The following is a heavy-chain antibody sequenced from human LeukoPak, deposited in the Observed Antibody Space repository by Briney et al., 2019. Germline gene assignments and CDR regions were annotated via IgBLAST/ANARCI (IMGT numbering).Heavy chain of an antibody. CDR3: AREDYYYGMDV. Sequence: GGSLRLSCAASGFTFSSYDMHWVRQATGKGLEWVSAIGTAGDTYYPGSVKGRFTISRENAKNSLYLQMNSLRAGDTAVYYCAREDYYYGMDVWGQGTTFTVSS. V-gene: IGHV3-13*01. CDR2: IGTAGDT. J-gene: IGHJ6*02. CDR1: GFTFSSYD.